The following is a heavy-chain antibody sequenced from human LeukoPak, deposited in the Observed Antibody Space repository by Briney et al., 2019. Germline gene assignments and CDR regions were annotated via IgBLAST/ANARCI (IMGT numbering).Heavy chain of an antibody. CDR3: ATAFYFDSSVPYWYFDL. CDR1: GFTFTTYA. CDR2: SGSGGST. Sequence: GGSLRLSCAASGFTFTTYAMNWVRQAPGKGLEWVSVSGSGGSTYYADSVKGRFTISRDNSKNTLYLEVNSLRAEDTAVYYCATAFYFDSSVPYWYFDLWGRGTLVTVSS. J-gene: IGHJ2*01. V-gene: IGHV3-23*01. D-gene: IGHD3-22*01.